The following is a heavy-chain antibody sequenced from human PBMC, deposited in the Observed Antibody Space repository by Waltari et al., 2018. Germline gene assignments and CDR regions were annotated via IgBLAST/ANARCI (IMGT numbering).Heavy chain of an antibody. J-gene: IGHJ4*02. Sequence: EVQLIESGGALVQPGGSRRLSWAASGFGFSNFSMNWVRQAPGKGLEWIAYISTGGSTIYYADSVKGRFTISRDNAKNSLYLQMNGLTDEDTAIYYCTPLDYWGRGALVTVSS. CDR3: TPLDY. CDR2: ISTGGSTI. CDR1: GFGFSNFS. V-gene: IGHV3-48*02.